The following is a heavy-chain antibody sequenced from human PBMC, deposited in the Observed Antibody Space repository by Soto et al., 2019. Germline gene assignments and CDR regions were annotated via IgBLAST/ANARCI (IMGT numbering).Heavy chain of an antibody. V-gene: IGHV4-39*01. J-gene: IGHJ5*02. D-gene: IGHD6-13*01. CDR1: GGSISSSSYY. CDR2: IYYSGST. CDR3: ARQLRIGAAGIRNWFDP. Sequence: QLQLQESGPGLVKPSETLSLTCTVSGGSISSSSYYWGWIRQPPGKGLEWIGSIYYSGSTYYNPSLKSRVTISVDTSKNQFSLKLSSVTAADTAVYYCARQLRIGAAGIRNWFDPWGQGTLVTVSS.